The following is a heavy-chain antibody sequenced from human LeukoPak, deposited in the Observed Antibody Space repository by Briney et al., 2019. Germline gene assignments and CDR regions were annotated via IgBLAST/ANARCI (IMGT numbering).Heavy chain of an antibody. Sequence: PSETLSLTCSVSGGSISSYYWSWIRQPPGKGLEWIGYIYYSGSTNYNPSLKSRVTISVDTSKNQFSLKLSSVTAADTAVYYCARGSDGYTGSTSYYYYGMDVWGQGTTVTVSS. CDR1: GGSISSYY. V-gene: IGHV4-59*01. D-gene: IGHD6-13*01. CDR2: IYYSGST. J-gene: IGHJ6*02. CDR3: ARGSDGYTGSTSYYYYGMDV.